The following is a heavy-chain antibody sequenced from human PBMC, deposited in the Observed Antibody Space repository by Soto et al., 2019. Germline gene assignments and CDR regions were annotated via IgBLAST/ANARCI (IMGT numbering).Heavy chain of an antibody. V-gene: IGHV1-69*01. CDR3: ARAHGSSTSLEIYYYYYYGMDV. J-gene: IGHJ6*02. CDR2: IIPIPGTA. D-gene: IGHD2-2*01. Sequence: QVQLVQSGAEVKKPGSSVKASCKASGGTFSSYAISWVRQAPGQGLEWMGGIIPIPGTANYAQKFQGRVTITADESTSTAYLELGSLGSEDTAGYYCARAHGSSTSLEIYYYYYYGMDVWGQGTTVTVSS. CDR1: GGTFSSYA.